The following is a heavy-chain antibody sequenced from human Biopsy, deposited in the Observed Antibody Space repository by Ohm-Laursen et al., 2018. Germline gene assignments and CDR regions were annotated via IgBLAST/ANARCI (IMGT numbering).Heavy chain of an antibody. CDR3: ARRYCSSTSCSPPFYSWFDP. D-gene: IGHD2-2*01. J-gene: IGHJ5*02. CDR1: GGTFSSYA. V-gene: IGHV1-69*01. Sequence: SSVKVSCKASGGTFSSYAISWVRQAPGQGPEWMGGIIPIFETIDYAPKFQDRVTITADESTRTAYMELSSLKSEDTAVYYCARRYCSSTSCSPPFYSWFDPWGQGTLVAVSS. CDR2: IIPIFETI.